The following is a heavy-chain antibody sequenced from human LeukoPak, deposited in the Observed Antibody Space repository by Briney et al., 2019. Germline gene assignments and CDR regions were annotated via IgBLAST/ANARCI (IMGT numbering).Heavy chain of an antibody. J-gene: IGHJ6*02. CDR3: AKNGASGFWSGYLSRLENYYYYGMDV. V-gene: IGHV1-69*04. D-gene: IGHD3-3*01. Sequence: SVKVSCKASGGTFSSYAISWVRQAPGQGLEWMGRIIPILGIANYAQKFQGRVTITADKSTSTAYMELSSLRSEDTAVYYCAKNGASGFWSGYLSRLENYYYYGMDVWGQGTTVTVSS. CDR1: GGTFSSYA. CDR2: IIPILGIA.